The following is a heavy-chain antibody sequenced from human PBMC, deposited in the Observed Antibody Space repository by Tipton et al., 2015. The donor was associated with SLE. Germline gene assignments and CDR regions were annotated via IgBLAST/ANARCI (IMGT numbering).Heavy chain of an antibody. CDR3: ARDRCSGGSCYSDY. CDR1: GYTFTGYY. J-gene: IGHJ4*02. V-gene: IGHV1-2*02. CDR2: INPNSGGT. D-gene: IGHD2-15*01. Sequence: QLVQSGAEVKKPGSSVKVSCKASGYTFTGYYMHWVRQAPGQGLEWMGWINPNSGGTNYAQKFQGRVTMTRDTSISTAYMELSRLRSDDTAVYYCARDRCSGGSCYSDYWGQGTLVTVSS.